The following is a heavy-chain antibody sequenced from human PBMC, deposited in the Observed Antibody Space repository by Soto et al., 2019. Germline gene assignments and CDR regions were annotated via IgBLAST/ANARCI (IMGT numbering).Heavy chain of an antibody. D-gene: IGHD6-6*01. Sequence: QLRLQESGPGLVKPSETLSLTCTVSDTSINSRDFYWGWIRQPPGKGLEWIASIYYNGDTFYNRSLRTPFTISVDASKNQLSLNLRSVPAAETALYFCTRHSRDSSSFSGRYYFDYWGQGTLVTVSS. CDR3: TRHSRDSSSFSGRYYFDY. V-gene: IGHV4-39*01. CDR2: IYYNGDT. CDR1: DTSINSRDFY. J-gene: IGHJ4*01.